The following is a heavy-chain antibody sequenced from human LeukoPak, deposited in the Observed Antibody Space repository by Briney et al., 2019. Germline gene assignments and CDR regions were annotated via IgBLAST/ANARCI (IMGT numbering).Heavy chain of an antibody. CDR3: ARVDGGNSYPFDY. CDR2: ISGSGGST. Sequence: GGSLRLSCAASGFTFSSYAMSWVRQAPGKGLEWVSAISGSGGSTYYADSVKGRFTISRDNSKNTLYLQMNSLRAEDTAVYYCARVDGGNSYPFDYWGQGTLVTVSS. CDR1: GFTFSSYA. J-gene: IGHJ4*02. V-gene: IGHV3-23*01. D-gene: IGHD4-23*01.